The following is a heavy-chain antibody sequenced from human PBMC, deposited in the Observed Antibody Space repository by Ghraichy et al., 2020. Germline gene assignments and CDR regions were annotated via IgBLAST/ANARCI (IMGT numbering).Heavy chain of an antibody. CDR3: AGQNLDYDFWSGSRNGMDV. D-gene: IGHD3-3*01. V-gene: IGHV4-30-2*01. J-gene: IGHJ6*02. Sequence: SETLSLTCAVSGGSISSGGYSWSWIRQPQGKGLEWIGYIYHSGSTYYNPSLKSRVTISVDRSKNQFSLKLSSVTAADTAVYYCAGQNLDYDFWSGSRNGMDVWGQGTTGTVSS. CDR1: GGSISSGGYS. CDR2: IYHSGST.